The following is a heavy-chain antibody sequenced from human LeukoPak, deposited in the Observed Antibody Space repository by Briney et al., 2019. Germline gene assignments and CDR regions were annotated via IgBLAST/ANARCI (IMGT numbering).Heavy chain of an antibody. J-gene: IGHJ5*02. Sequence: SGPTLVKPTQTLTLTCTFSGFSLSTSGVGVGWIRQPPGKALEWLALIYWNDDKRYSPSLKSRLTITKDTSKNQVVLTMTNMDPVDTATYYCAHSIVLMVHARQWFDPWGQGTLVTVSS. D-gene: IGHD2-8*01. CDR1: GFSLSTSGVG. CDR2: IYWNDDK. CDR3: AHSIVLMVHARQWFDP. V-gene: IGHV2-5*01.